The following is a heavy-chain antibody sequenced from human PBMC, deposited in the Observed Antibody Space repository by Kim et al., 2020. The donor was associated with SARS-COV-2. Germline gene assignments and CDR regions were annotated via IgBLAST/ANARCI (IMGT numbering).Heavy chain of an antibody. J-gene: IGHJ3*02. Sequence: ASVKVSCKASGYTFTNHGIHWVRQAPGQGLEWLGWINTYNAGTNYVQSLQGRVTMTTDTATTTVDMDLESLRYDDTAVYYCARGLNDYGAIDAFDIWGQG. CDR2: INTYNAGT. D-gene: IGHD4-17*01. V-gene: IGHV1-18*01. CDR1: GYTFTNHG. CDR3: ARGLNDYGAIDAFDI.